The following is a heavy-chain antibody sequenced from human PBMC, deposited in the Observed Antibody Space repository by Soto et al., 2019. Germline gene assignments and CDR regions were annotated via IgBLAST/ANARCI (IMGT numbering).Heavy chain of an antibody. J-gene: IGHJ2*01. D-gene: IGHD1-20*01. CDR2: FIPILGIA. CDR3: ARDRITSWYFDL. V-gene: IGHV1-69*08. CDR1: GGTFSSYT. Sequence: QVQLVQSGAEVKKPGSSVKVSCKASGGTFSSYTISWVRQVPGQGLEWMGRFIPILGIANYAQKCQGRVTITADKSTSTAYMELSSLRSEDTAVYYCARDRITSWYFDLWGRGTLVTVSS.